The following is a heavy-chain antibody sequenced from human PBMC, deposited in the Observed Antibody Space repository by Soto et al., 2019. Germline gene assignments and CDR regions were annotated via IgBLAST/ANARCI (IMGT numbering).Heavy chain of an antibody. V-gene: IGHV3-23*01. CDR3: VSRHLVTDDTLQPILYFDD. D-gene: IGHD2-2*01. Sequence: PGGSLRLSCAASGFTFSSYAMSWVRQAPGKGLEWVSAISGSGGSTYYADSVKGRFTISRDNSKNTLYLQMNSLRADDTALYYCVSRHLVTDDTLQPILYFDDRGQGSLVTVSS. CDR2: ISGSGGST. J-gene: IGHJ4*02. CDR1: GFTFSSYA.